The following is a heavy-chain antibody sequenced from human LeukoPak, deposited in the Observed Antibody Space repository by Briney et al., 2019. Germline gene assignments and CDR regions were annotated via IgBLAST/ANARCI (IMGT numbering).Heavy chain of an antibody. Sequence: GGSLRLSCAASGFTFSSYAMSWVRQAPGKGLEWVASISASSTNVFYADSVKGRFTISRDNSKNTLYLQMNSLRAEDTAVYYCAKDRRLWVRGVLYYFDYWGQGTLVTVSS. CDR1: GFTFSSYA. CDR2: ISASSTNV. V-gene: IGHV3-23*01. D-gene: IGHD3-10*01. J-gene: IGHJ4*02. CDR3: AKDRRLWVRGVLYYFDY.